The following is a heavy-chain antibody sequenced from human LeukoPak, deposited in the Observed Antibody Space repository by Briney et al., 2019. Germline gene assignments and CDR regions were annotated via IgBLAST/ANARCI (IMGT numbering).Heavy chain of an antibody. V-gene: IGHV3-48*03. CDR1: GFTSSSYW. D-gene: IGHD5-18*01. CDR2: ISNSGSTI. CDR3: ARRLGSYGLYYFDY. Sequence: GGSLRLSCAASGFTSSSYWMSWVRQAPGRGLEWVSYISNSGSTIYYADSVKGRFTISRDNAKNSLYLQMNSLRAEDTAVYYCARRLGSYGLYYFDYWGQGTLVTVSS. J-gene: IGHJ4*02.